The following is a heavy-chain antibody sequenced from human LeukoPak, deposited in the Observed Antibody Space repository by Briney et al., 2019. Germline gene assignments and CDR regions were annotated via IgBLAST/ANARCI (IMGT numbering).Heavy chain of an antibody. CDR2: INGGDGNT. D-gene: IGHD2-2*01. V-gene: IGHV1-3*01. J-gene: IGHJ4*02. CDR1: GHTFTTYG. CDR3: ARAVGYCSSTSCRQPFDY. Sequence: ASVKVSCRSSGHTFTTYGMHWVRQVPGQRPEWMGWINGGDGNTKYSQKLQGRIHITRDTSASTVYMELSSLRPEDTAIYYCARAVGYCSSTSCRQPFDYWGQGTLVTVSS.